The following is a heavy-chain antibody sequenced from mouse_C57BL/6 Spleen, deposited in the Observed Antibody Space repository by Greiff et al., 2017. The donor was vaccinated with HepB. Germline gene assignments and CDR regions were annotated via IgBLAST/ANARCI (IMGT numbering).Heavy chain of an antibody. CDR3: ASPYYGYDYAMDY. D-gene: IGHD2-9*01. J-gene: IGHJ4*01. Sequence: VQLQESGPGLVQPSHTLSITCTVSGFSLTSYGVHWVHQSPRKGLEWLGVIWRGGSTDYNAAFMSRLSITKDNSKSPVSFKMNSLQADDTAIYYCASPYYGYDYAMDYWGQGTSVTVSS. V-gene: IGHV2-5*01. CDR2: IWRGGST. CDR1: GFSLTSYG.